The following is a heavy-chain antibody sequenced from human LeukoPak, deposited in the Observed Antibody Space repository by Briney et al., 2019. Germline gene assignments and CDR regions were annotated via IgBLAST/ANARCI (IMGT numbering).Heavy chain of an antibody. CDR2: INPSGGST. J-gene: IGHJ4*02. CDR1: GYTFTSYY. D-gene: IGHD3-10*01. V-gene: IGHV1-46*01. Sequence: GASVKVSCKASGYTFTSYYMRWVRQAPGQGLEWMGIINPSGGSTSYAQKFQGRVTMTRDTSTSTVYMELSSLRSEDTAVYYCAMGETFGPFDYWGQGTLVTVSS. CDR3: AMGETFGPFDY.